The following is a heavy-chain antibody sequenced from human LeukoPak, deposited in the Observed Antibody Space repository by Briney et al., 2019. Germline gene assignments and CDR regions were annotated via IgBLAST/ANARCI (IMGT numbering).Heavy chain of an antibody. J-gene: IGHJ4*02. CDR3: ASRRDGYNYLSYFDY. CDR1: GFTFTSSA. V-gene: IGHV1-58*01. Sequence: SVKVSCKASGFTFTSSAVQWVRQARGQRLEWIGWIVVGSGNTNYTQKFQERVTITRDMSTSTAYMGLSSLRSEHTAVYYCASRRDGYNYLSYFDYWGQGTLVTVPS. D-gene: IGHD5-24*01. CDR2: IVVGSGNT.